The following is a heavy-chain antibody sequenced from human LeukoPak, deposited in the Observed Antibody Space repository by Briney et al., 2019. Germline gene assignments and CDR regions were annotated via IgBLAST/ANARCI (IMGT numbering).Heavy chain of an antibody. CDR1: GGSISSSSYY. J-gene: IGHJ3*02. D-gene: IGHD6-13*01. CDR2: IYHSGST. V-gene: IGHV4-39*07. CDR3: ASPLGIAAAPGDAFDI. Sequence: SETLSLTCTVSGGSISSSSYYWGWIRQPPGKGLEWIGSIYHSGSTYYDPSLKSRVTISVDTSKNQFSLKLSSVTAADTAVYYCASPLGIAAAPGDAFDIWGQGTMVTVSS.